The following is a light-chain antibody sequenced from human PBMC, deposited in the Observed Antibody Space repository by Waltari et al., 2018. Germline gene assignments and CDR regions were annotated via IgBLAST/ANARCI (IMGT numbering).Light chain of an antibody. CDR3: CSYAGSPVNVI. CDR1: SSDVGVYNY. CDR2: DVT. J-gene: IGLJ2*01. Sequence: QSALTQPRSVSGSPGQSVTISCTGTSSDVGVYNYVPWYQQHPGKAPKLVIYDVTQRPSGVPARFSGSKSGNTASLTISGLQAEDEADYSCCSYAGSPVNVIFGGGTKVTVL. V-gene: IGLV2-11*01.